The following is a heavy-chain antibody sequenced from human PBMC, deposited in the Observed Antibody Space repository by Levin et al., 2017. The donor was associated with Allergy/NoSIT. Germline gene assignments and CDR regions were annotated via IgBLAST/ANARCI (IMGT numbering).Heavy chain of an antibody. D-gene: IGHD4-17*01. V-gene: IGHV1-69*13. J-gene: IGHJ4*02. CDR1: GGTFSSYA. Sequence: PEASVKVSCKASGGTFSSYAISWVRQAPGQGLEWMGGIIPIFGTANYAQKFQGRVTITADESTSTAYMELSSLRSEDTAVYYCARVRRAAATIDYGDYDGYWGQGTLVTVSS. CDR3: ARVRRAAATIDYGDYDGY. CDR2: IIPIFGTA.